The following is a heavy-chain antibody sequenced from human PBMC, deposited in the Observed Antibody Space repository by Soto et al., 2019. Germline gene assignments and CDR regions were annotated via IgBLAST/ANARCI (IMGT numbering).Heavy chain of an antibody. J-gene: IGHJ4*02. CDR1: CGSFSGYY. CDR3: AKDAPTSRMVRAPVDY. V-gene: IGHV4-34*01. CDR2: INHSGST. D-gene: IGHD3-10*01. Sequence: SETLSLTCAVYCGSFSGYYWSWIRQPPGKGLEWIGEINHSGSTNYNPSLKSRVTISVDTSKNQFSLKLSSVTAEDTAVYYCAKDAPTSRMVRAPVDYWGQGTLVTVSS.